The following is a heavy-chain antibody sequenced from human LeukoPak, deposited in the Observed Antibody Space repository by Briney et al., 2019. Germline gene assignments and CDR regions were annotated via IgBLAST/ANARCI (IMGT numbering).Heavy chain of an antibody. J-gene: IGHJ4*02. CDR3: ARDLGYYYDSSDHSDY. V-gene: IGHV3-21*01. Sequence: GGSLRLSCAASGFTFSSYSMNWVRQAPGKGLEWVASINSGGRYIYYADSVKGRFTISRDNAKNSLYLQMNSLRAEDTAVSYCARDLGYYYDSSDHSDYWGQGPLVTVSS. CDR1: GFTFSSYS. D-gene: IGHD3-22*01. CDR2: INSGGRYI.